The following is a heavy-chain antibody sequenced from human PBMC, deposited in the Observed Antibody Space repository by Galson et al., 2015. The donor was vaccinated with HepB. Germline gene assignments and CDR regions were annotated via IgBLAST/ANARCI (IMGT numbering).Heavy chain of an antibody. CDR2: ISSSSSYI. V-gene: IGHV3-21*01. CDR3: ARDPVVPQDGNWFDP. J-gene: IGHJ5*02. CDR1: GFTFSSYS. Sequence: SLRLSCAASGFTFSSYSMNWVRQAPGKGLEWVSSISSSSSYIYYADSVKGRFTISRDNAKNSLYLQMNSLRAEDTAVYYCARDPVVPQDGNWFDPWGQGTLVTVSS. D-gene: IGHD2-2*01.